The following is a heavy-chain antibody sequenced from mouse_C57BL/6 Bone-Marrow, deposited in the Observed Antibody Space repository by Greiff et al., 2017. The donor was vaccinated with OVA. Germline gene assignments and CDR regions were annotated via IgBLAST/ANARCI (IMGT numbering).Heavy chain of an antibody. V-gene: IGHV1-64*01. J-gene: IGHJ2*01. CDR3: VKGNYYRSLGY. Sequence: QVQLQQPGAELVKPGASVKLSCKASGYTFTSYWMHWVKQRPGQGLEWIGLIHPNSGSTNYNEKFKSKATLTVDKSSSTAYMQLSSLTSEDSAVYYCVKGNYYRSLGYCGQGTTLTVSS. D-gene: IGHD1-1*01. CDR2: IHPNSGST. CDR1: GYTFTSYW.